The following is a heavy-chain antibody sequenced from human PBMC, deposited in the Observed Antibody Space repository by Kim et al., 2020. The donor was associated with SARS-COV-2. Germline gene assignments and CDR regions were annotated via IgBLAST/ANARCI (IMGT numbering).Heavy chain of an antibody. CDR1: GFTFSSYG. V-gene: IGHV3-30*18. CDR2: ISYDGSNK. J-gene: IGHJ6*01. D-gene: IGHD6-6*01. CDR3: AKRPQLVRDYYYYGMDV. Sequence: GGSLRLSCAASGFTFSSYGMHWVRQAPGKGLEWVAVISYDGSNKYYADSVKGRFTISRDNSKNTLYLQMNSLRAEDTAVYYCAKRPQLVRDYYYYGMDV.